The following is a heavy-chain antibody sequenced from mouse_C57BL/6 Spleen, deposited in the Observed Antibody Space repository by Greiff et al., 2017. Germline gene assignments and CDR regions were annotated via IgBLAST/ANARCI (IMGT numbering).Heavy chain of an antibody. CDR3: ARGRGNYVWFAY. Sequence: VHVKQSGPELVKPGASVKIPCKASGYTFTDYNMDWVKQSHGKSLEWIGDINPNNGGTIYNQKFKGKATLTVDKSSSTAYMELRSLTSEDTAVYYCARGRGNYVWFAYWGQGTLVTVSA. CDR1: GYTFTDYN. CDR2: INPNNGGT. V-gene: IGHV1-18*01. J-gene: IGHJ3*01. D-gene: IGHD2-1*01.